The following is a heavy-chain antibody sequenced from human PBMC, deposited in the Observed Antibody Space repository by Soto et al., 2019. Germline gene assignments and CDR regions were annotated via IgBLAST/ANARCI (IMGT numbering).Heavy chain of an antibody. V-gene: IGHV3-23*01. Sequence: EVQLSESGGGLVQPGGSLRLFCAASGFTFTNYAMSWVRQAPGRGLEWVSAISGRGFSPYYADSVKGRFTISRDNSKNTVYLQMNSLRAEDTALYYCAKDPYGGGYWGQGTLVTVSS. CDR2: ISGRGFSP. D-gene: IGHD4-17*01. CDR1: GFTFTNYA. J-gene: IGHJ4*02. CDR3: AKDPYGGGY.